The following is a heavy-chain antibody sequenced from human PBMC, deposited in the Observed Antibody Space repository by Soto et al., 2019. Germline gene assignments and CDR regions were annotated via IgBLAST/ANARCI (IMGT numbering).Heavy chain of an antibody. V-gene: IGHV1-18*01. CDR2: ISAYNGNT. J-gene: IGHJ3*02. CDR3: ARDSTNLGAFDI. CDR1: GYTFTSYG. Sequence: ASVKVSCKASGYTFTSYGISWVRQAPGQGLEWMGWISAYNGNTNYAQKLQGRVTMTTDTSTSTAYMELRSLRSDDTAVYYCARDSTNLGAFDIWGQGAMVTVSS. D-gene: IGHD5-12*01.